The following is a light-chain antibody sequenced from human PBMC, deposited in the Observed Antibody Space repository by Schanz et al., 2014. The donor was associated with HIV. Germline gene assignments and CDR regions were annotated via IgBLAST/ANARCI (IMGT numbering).Light chain of an antibody. CDR1: QSVSWW. CDR2: RTS. V-gene: IGKV1-5*03. Sequence: DIQMTQSPSTLSASVGDRVTITCRASQSVSWWLAWYQQRPGKAPTLLIYRTSTLETGVPSRFSGSGSGTEFALTISSLQPDDFASYYCQQYTSYPYTFGRGTKLEIK. CDR3: QQYTSYPYT. J-gene: IGKJ2*01.